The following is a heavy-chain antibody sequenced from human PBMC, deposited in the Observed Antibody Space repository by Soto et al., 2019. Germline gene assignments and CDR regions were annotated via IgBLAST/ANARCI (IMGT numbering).Heavy chain of an antibody. Sequence: SVKVSCKASGGTFSSYAISWVRQAPGQGLEWMGGIIPIFGTTNYAQKFQGRVTITADESTSTAYMELSSLRSEDTAVYYCARGGVEGVTQGYYYYGMDVWGQGTTVTVSS. CDR3: ARGGVEGVTQGYYYYGMDV. V-gene: IGHV1-69*13. CDR2: IIPIFGTT. J-gene: IGHJ6*02. CDR1: GGTFSSYA. D-gene: IGHD2-21*02.